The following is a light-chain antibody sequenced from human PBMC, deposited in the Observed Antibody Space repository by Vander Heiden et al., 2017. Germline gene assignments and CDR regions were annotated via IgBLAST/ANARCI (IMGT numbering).Light chain of an antibody. J-gene: IGLJ1*01. Sequence: QSALTQPHSASGSPGQSVPISCPGTSSDVGGYNYVSWYQQHAGKAHKLMIYEVNKRPAGVPDRFSGSKSGNTASLTVSGLQAEDEADYYCFSYAGGTNFVFGTATKVTVL. CDR1: SSDVGGYNY. CDR3: FSYAGGTNFV. CDR2: EVN. V-gene: IGLV2-8*01.